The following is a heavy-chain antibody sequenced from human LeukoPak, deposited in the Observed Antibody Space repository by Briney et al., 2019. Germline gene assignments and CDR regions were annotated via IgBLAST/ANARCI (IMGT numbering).Heavy chain of an antibody. CDR1: GGTFSSYA. D-gene: IGHD3-9*01. V-gene: IGHV1-69*05. J-gene: IGHJ4*02. CDR2: IIPIFGTA. Sequence: ASVKVSCKASGGTFSSYAISWVRQAPGQGLEWMGGIIPIFGTANYAQKFQGRVTITTDESTSTAYMELSSLRSEDTAVYYCARDPGSDFDWSPGFDYWGQGTLVTVSS. CDR3: ARDPGSDFDWSPGFDY.